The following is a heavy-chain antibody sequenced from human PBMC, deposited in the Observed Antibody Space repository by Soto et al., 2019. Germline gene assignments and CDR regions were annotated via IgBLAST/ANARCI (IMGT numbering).Heavy chain of an antibody. CDR3: ARDRGRRGGSFGDY. J-gene: IGHJ4*02. Sequence: EVQLVESGGDLVQPGGSLRLSCAASGLTFSNYWMTWVRQAPGKGLEWVANINQDGSEKYYVDSVEGRFTISRDNAKNSMSLQMNSLTADDTAVYYCARDRGRRGGSFGDYWGQGTLVTVSS. V-gene: IGHV3-7*05. CDR1: GLTFSNYW. D-gene: IGHD1-26*01. CDR2: INQDGSEK.